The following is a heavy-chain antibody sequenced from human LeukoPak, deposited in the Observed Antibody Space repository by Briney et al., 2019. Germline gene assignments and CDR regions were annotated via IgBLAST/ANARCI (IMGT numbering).Heavy chain of an antibody. Sequence: ASVKVSCKASGGTFSTYVISWVRQAPGQGLEWMGGIMPIYGKPDYAQKFQGRVTITADESTSTAYMELSSLRSEDTAVFYCARESARRSVKGKSSSLKHWGQGTLVIVSS. CDR1: GGTFSTYV. V-gene: IGHV1-69*13. CDR3: ARESARRSVKGKSSSLKH. D-gene: IGHD2/OR15-2a*01. CDR2: IMPIYGKP. J-gene: IGHJ4*02.